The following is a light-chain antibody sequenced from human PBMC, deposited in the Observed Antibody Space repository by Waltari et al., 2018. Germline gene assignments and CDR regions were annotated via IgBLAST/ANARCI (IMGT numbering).Light chain of an antibody. CDR2: AAS. J-gene: IGKJ2*01. CDR3: QHYYNEPPI. V-gene: IGKV1-6*02. Sequence: MQMTQPPSAFSASVGDPVTPSCRASQNIYYNLAWYQQKPGKAPELLIYAASSRQSGFPSRFSGSGSGTEFTLTITTLQPEDSAIYFCQHYYNEPPIFGQGTKVEI. CDR1: QNIYYN.